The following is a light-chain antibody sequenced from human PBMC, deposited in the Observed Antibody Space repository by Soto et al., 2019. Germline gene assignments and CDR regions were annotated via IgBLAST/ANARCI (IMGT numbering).Light chain of an antibody. Sequence: QSALTQLPSVSGAPGQRVTISCTGNNSNLGAGYDVHWYQQLPGAAPKLVIFGNRNRPSGVPERFSGSKSGTSASLAITGLQAEDEADYYCQAYDYSLTAFVFGGGTKLTVL. CDR2: GNR. J-gene: IGLJ3*02. CDR3: QAYDYSLTAFV. V-gene: IGLV1-40*01. CDR1: NSNLGAGYD.